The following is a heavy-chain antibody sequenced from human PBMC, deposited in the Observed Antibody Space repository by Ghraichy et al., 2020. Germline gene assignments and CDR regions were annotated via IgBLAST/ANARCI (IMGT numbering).Heavy chain of an antibody. J-gene: IGHJ6*02. Sequence: SETLSLTCAVYGGSFSGYDWTWIRQPPGKGPEWIGEFYHRGYSNYNPSLEGRVTISVDASKNQFSLRLISLTAADTALYYCARKPQDAPGGWGYPYYYGLDVWGQGTTVTVSS. CDR1: GGSFSGYD. D-gene: IGHD3-16*01. CDR3: ARKPQDAPGGWGYPYYYGLDV. CDR2: FYHRGYS. V-gene: IGHV4-34*01.